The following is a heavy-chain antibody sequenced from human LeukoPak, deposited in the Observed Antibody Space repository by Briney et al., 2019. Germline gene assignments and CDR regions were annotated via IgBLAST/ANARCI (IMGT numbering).Heavy chain of an antibody. Sequence: ASVKVSCKASGYSFTGYYMHWVRQAPEQGLEWMGWINPYSGGTEYAQKFQGRVTMTRDTSITTAYMELSSLRSDDTAVYYCAREPIAVTGTGDYWGQGTLVTVSS. CDR1: GYSFTGYY. D-gene: IGHD6-19*01. J-gene: IGHJ4*02. CDR2: INPYSGGT. CDR3: AREPIAVTGTGDY. V-gene: IGHV1-2*02.